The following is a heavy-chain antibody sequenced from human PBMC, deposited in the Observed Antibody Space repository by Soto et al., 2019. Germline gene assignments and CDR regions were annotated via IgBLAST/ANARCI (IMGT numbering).Heavy chain of an antibody. D-gene: IGHD2-15*01. CDR3: AKDLKLSCCSGGTCYSFDY. Sequence: EVQLLESGGGLVRSGGSLRLSCAASGFTLGTYVMTWVRQAPGKGLEWVSAISGGGGSTNSADPVKGRFTISRDNSKNTLYQQMNRLRDEDTAVYYCAKDLKLSCCSGGTCYSFDYWGQGTLVTVPS. CDR1: GFTLGTYV. CDR2: ISGGGGST. V-gene: IGHV3-23*01. J-gene: IGHJ4*02.